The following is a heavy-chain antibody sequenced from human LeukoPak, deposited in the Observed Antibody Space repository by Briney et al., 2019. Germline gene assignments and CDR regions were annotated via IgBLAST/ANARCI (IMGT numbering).Heavy chain of an antibody. CDR2: IKQDGSEK. CDR3: ARTIFGVVSYFDI. D-gene: IGHD3-3*01. J-gene: IGHJ3*02. Sequence: GGSLRLSCAASGFTFSSYAMSWVRQAPGKGLEWVANIKQDGSEKHYVDSVKGRFTISRDNAKNSLYLQMNSLRAEDTAVYYCARTIFGVVSYFDIWGQGTMVTVSS. V-gene: IGHV3-7*01. CDR1: GFTFSSYA.